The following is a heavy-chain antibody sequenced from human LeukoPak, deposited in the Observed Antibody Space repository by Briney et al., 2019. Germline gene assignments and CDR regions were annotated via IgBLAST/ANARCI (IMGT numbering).Heavy chain of an antibody. V-gene: IGHV3-30*02. CDR1: GLTFSMPA. J-gene: IGHJ4*02. D-gene: IGHD1-14*01. CDR3: AKDLNQASWTFDY. CDR2: IQNDGNSK. Sequence: GGSLRLSCAASGLTFSMPAMDWVRQAPGKGLEWVAFIQNDGNSKNYADSVKGRFTISRDTSKNTLYLQMNSLRAEDTAVYYCAKDLNQASWTFDYWGQGTLVTVSS.